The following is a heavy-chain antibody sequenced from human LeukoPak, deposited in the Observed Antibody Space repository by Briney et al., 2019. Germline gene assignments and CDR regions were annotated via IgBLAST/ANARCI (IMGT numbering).Heavy chain of an antibody. V-gene: IGHV4-39*07. D-gene: IGHD3-22*01. J-gene: IGHJ4*02. CDR3: ARAGSYYYDSSGHTEHDY. CDR2: INHSGST. Sequence: TSETLSLTCTVSGGSISSGGYYWSWIRQPPGKGLEWIGEINHSGSTNYNPSLKSRVTISVDTSKNQFSLKLSSVTAADTAVYYCARAGSYYYDSSGHTEHDYWGQGTLVTVSS. CDR1: GGSISSGGYY.